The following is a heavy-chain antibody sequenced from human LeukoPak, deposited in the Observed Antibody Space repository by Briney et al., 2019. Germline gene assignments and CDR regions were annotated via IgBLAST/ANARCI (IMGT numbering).Heavy chain of an antibody. CDR2: ISYDGSNK. Sequence: GGSLRLSCAASGFTFSSYAMHWVRQAPGKGLEWVAVISYDGSNKYYADSVKGRFTISRDNSKNTLYLQMNSLRAEDTAVYYCARDSCSGGSCYSRRARSSNYWYFDLWGRGTLVTVSS. CDR3: ARDSCSGGSCYSRRARSSNYWYFDL. D-gene: IGHD2-15*01. J-gene: IGHJ2*01. CDR1: GFTFSSYA. V-gene: IGHV3-30*04.